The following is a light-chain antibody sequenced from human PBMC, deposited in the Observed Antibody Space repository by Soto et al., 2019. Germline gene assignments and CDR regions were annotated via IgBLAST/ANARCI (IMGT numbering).Light chain of an antibody. CDR2: DTS. CDR3: QQRSTWPLS. Sequence: EIVLTQSPATLALSPGERATLSCRASQSVRSDLAWYQQKPGQAPRLLIYDTSNRATGIPARFSGSGSGTDFSLTINSLEPEDFAVYYCQQRSTWPLSFGGGTRVEI. J-gene: IGKJ4*01. CDR1: QSVRSD. V-gene: IGKV3-11*01.